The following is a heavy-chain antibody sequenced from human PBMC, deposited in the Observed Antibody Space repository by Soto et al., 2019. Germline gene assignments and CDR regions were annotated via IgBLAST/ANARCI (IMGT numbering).Heavy chain of an antibody. Sequence: GRSLRLSCAASGFIFGSYAMSWVRQAPGKGLEWVSAVSGSGSSTYYADSVKGRITISRDNSKNTLYLQMNSLRAEDTAVYYCAKGLAYCGGDCYSHFDLWGRGTLVTVSS. CDR2: VSGSGSST. V-gene: IGHV3-23*01. CDR1: GFIFGSYA. D-gene: IGHD2-21*02. J-gene: IGHJ2*01. CDR3: AKGLAYCGGDCYSHFDL.